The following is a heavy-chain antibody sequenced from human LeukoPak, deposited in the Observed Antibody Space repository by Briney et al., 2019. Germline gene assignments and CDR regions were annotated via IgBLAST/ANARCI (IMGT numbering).Heavy chain of an antibody. J-gene: IGHJ4*02. D-gene: IGHD3-22*01. CDR1: GGSISGYY. V-gene: IGHV4-59*01. Sequence: PSETLSLTCTVSGGSISGYYWSWIRQPPGKGLEWIGYIYYSGSTNYNPSLKSRVTISVDTSKNQFSLKLSSVTAADTAVYYCARSTGYYYDSSAYYLAYWGQGTLVTVSS. CDR2: IYYSGST. CDR3: ARSTGYYYDSSAYYLAY.